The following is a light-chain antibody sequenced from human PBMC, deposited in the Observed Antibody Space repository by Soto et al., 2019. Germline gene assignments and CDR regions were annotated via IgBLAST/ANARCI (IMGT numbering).Light chain of an antibody. CDR2: RAS. Sequence: EILMTQSPVTLSVSPGERATLFGRASQSVNSNLAWYQQNPGQAPRLLIYRASTRATGIPASFIGNGSGTEFTLTASSLHPEDFAVYYCQQYNNWPFTFGPGTKVDIK. CDR3: QQYNNWPFT. CDR1: QSVNSN. V-gene: IGKV3-15*01. J-gene: IGKJ3*01.